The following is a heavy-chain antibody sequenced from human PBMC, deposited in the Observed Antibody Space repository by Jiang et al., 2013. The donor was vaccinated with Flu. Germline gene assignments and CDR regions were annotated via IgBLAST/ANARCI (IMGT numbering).Heavy chain of an antibody. D-gene: IGHD1-26*01. J-gene: IGHJ4*02. CDR2: IWYDGSNK. V-gene: IGHV3-33*01. Sequence: GRSLRLSCAASGFTFSNYGMHWVRQAPGKGLEWVAVIWYDGSNKYYADSVKGRFTISRDNSKNTLYLQMDSLRAEDTAVYYCARDLSGSGYRFDYWGQGTLVTVSS. CDR1: GFTFSNYG. CDR3: ARDLSGSGYRFDY.